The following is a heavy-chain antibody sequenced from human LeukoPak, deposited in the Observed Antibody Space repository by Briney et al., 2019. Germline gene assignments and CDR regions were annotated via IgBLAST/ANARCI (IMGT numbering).Heavy chain of an antibody. J-gene: IGHJ4*02. CDR1: GFTLSSYA. D-gene: IGHD2-21*01. CDR2: TSSSDAGT. V-gene: IGHV3-23*01. CDR3: AKAPVTSCRGAYCYPFDS. Sequence: GGSLRLSCAASGFTLSSYAMSWVRQAPGKGLEWVSATSSSDAGTYHADSVRGRFTISRDNSKNTLYLQMNSLRAEDAAVYFCAKAPVTSCRGAYCYPFDSWGQGTLVTVSS.